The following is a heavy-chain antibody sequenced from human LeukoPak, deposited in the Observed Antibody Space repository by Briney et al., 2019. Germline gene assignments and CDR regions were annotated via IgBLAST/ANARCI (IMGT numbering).Heavy chain of an antibody. CDR3: ASYASSGYYYDVAPPFDY. CDR2: XXPXGGST. CDR1: GXTXXNXX. Sequence: ASVKVSCKASGXTXXNXXXHXXXXXXGXGXXWXXXXXPXGGSTXYAQKFQGRVTMTRDTSTSTVYMELSSLRSEDTAAYYXASYASSGYYYDVAPPFDYWGQGTLVTVSS. J-gene: IGHJ4*02. D-gene: IGHD3-22*01. V-gene: IGHV1-46*01.